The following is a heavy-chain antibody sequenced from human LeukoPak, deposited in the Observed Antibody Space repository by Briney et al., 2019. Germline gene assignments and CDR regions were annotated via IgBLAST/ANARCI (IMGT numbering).Heavy chain of an antibody. D-gene: IGHD6-13*01. V-gene: IGHV4-38-2*02. J-gene: IGHJ2*01. CDR1: GYSISSGYY. CDR3: ARVYYSSSYDYWYFDL. CDR2: IYHSGST. Sequence: SETLSLTCTVSGYSISSGYYWGWIRQPPGKGLEWIGSIYHSGSTNYNPSLKSRVTISVDTSKNQFSLKLSSVTAADTAVYYCARVYYSSSYDYWYFDLWGRGTLVTVSS.